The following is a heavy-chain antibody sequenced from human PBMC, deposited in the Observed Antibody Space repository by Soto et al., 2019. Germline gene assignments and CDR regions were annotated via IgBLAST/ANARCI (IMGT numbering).Heavy chain of an antibody. V-gene: IGHV1-69*01. Sequence: VQLVQSGAEVKKPGSSVKVSCKASGGTFSNYPFIWVRQAPGQGLDWMGVIIPIFGTTDYGQRFQSRVTITADESTNTAYMELSSLRSDDTAVYYCARGLYCGGGCYSHFDYWGQGTLVTVSS. CDR2: IIPIFGTT. D-gene: IGHD2-21*02. CDR1: GGTFSNYP. J-gene: IGHJ4*02. CDR3: ARGLYCGGGCYSHFDY.